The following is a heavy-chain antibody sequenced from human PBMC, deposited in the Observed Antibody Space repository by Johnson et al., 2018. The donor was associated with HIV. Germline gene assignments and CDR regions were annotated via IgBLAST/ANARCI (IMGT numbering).Heavy chain of an antibody. Sequence: QVQLVESGGGVVQPGRSLRLSCAASGFTFSSYAMHWVRQAPGTGLEWVALVSYDGRNQYHADSEKGRFTISRDNSKNTLYLQMNSLRAEDTAVYYCARLPSGYSRDAFDIWGQGTMVTVSS. CDR2: VSYDGRNQ. CDR3: ARLPSGYSRDAFDI. D-gene: IGHD5-18*01. V-gene: IGHV3-30-3*01. CDR1: GFTFSSYA. J-gene: IGHJ3*02.